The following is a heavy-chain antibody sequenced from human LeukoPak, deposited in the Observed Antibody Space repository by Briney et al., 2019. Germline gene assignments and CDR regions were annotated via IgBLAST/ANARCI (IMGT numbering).Heavy chain of an antibody. V-gene: IGHV3-66*02. Sequence: GGSLRLSYAASGFTVSSNYMSWVRQAPGKGLEWVSVIYSGGSTYYADSVKGRFTISRDNSKNTLYLKMNSLRAEDTAVYYCARDSYYYDSSGYYLDTQYSWGQGTLVTVSS. D-gene: IGHD3-22*01. CDR3: ARDSYYYDSSGYYLDTQYS. J-gene: IGHJ5*02. CDR2: IYSGGST. CDR1: GFTVSSNY.